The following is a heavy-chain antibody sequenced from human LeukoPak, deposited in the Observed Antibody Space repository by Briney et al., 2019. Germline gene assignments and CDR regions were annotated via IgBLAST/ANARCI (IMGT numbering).Heavy chain of an antibody. J-gene: IGHJ6*02. CDR1: GFTFSSYE. Sequence: GGSLRLSCAAPGFTFSSYEMNWVRQAPGKGLEWISYISSSGNSIYYADSVKGRFTISRDNAKNSLYLQMNSLRDEDTAIYYCAKVSGLDVWGQGTTVTVSS. D-gene: IGHD2-21*01. V-gene: IGHV3-48*03. CDR3: AKVSGLDV. CDR2: ISSSGNSI.